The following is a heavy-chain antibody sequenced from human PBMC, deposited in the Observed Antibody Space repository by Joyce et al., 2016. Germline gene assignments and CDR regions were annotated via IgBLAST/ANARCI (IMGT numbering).Heavy chain of an antibody. CDR1: GFTFSSFW. CDR3: ARAFTYSSGDY. V-gene: IGHV3-7*03. CDR2: IKQDGSVK. D-gene: IGHD6-19*01. Sequence: EVQLVESGGGLVQPGGSLRLSCAASGFTFSSFWMSWVRQAPGKGREVVGNIKQDGSVKKYVDSVKGRFVISRDNAKNSLYLEMNSLRAEDTAVYYCARAFTYSSGDYWGQGTLVTVSS. J-gene: IGHJ4*02.